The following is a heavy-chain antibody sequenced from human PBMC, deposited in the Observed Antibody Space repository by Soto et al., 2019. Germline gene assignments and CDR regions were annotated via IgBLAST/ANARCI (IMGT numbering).Heavy chain of an antibody. J-gene: IGHJ4*02. D-gene: IGHD1-26*01. CDR3: TTYHIPYSGSLPRYFDY. CDR2: IKSKTDGGTT. Sequence: GGSLRLSCAASGFTFSNAWMSWVRQAPGKGLEWVGRIKSKTDGGTTDYAAPVKGRFTISRDDAKNTLYLQMNSLKTEDTAVYYCTTYHIPYSGSLPRYFDYWGQGTLVTVSS. V-gene: IGHV3-15*01. CDR1: GFTFSNAW.